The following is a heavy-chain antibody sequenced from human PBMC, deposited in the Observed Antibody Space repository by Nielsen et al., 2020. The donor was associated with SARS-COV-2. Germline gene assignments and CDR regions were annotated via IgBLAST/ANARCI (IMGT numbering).Heavy chain of an antibody. D-gene: IGHD6-19*01. CDR1: GYTFTSYA. CDR2: INPNSGGT. J-gene: IGHJ6*02. V-gene: IGHV1-2*04. CDR3: ARDSSGSQYYYYGMDV. Sequence: ASVKVSCKASGYTFTSYAMHWVRQAPGQRLEWMGWINPNSGGTNYAQKFQGWVTMTRDTSISTAYMELSRLRSDDTAVYYCARDSSGSQYYYYGMDVWGQGTTVTVSS.